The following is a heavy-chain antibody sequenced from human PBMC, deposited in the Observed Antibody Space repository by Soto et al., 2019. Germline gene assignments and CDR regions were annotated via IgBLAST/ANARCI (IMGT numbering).Heavy chain of an antibody. CDR1: GFTVNNFG. J-gene: IGHJ5*02. D-gene: IGHD6-19*01. CDR2: ISHDGTAK. V-gene: IGHV3-30*18. Sequence: QVHLVESGGGVVQPGRSLRLSCAASGFTVNNFGMHWVRQAPGKGPEWVAMISHDGTAKYYADSVKGRFTISRDNYKNTLYLQMNTLRTEDTAVYYCSKGVFSGGWYKYVDPWGQGTLVTVSS. CDR3: SKGVFSGGWYKYVDP.